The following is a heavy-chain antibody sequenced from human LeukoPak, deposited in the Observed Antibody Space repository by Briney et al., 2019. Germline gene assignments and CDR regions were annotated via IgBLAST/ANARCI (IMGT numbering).Heavy chain of an antibody. D-gene: IGHD3-3*01. J-gene: IGHJ4*02. Sequence: GGSLSLSCAASGFTFSLYSMVWVRQAPGKGLEWVSYISSGGGTTYYAESVKGRFTISRDNAKNSLYLQMNSLGAEDTAVYHCASSLLEWSDLDYWGQGTLVTVSS. CDR2: ISSGGGTT. V-gene: IGHV3-48*01. CDR1: GFTFSLYS. CDR3: ASSLLEWSDLDY.